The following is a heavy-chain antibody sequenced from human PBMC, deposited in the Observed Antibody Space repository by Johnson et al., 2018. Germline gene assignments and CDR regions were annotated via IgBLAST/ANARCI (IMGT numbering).Heavy chain of an antibody. CDR2: ISYDGSNK. J-gene: IGHJ1*01. CDR3: ARDGTHYYDSSGYYYPLQYFQH. D-gene: IGHD3-22*01. V-gene: IGHV3-30-3*01. Sequence: VQLVETGGGVVQPGRSLRLSCAASGFTFSSYAMHWVRQAPGKGLEWVAVISYDGSNKYYADSVKGRFTISRDNSKNTLYLQMNSLRAEDTAVSDCARDGTHYYDSSGYYYPLQYFQHWGQGTLVTVSS. CDR1: GFTFSSYA.